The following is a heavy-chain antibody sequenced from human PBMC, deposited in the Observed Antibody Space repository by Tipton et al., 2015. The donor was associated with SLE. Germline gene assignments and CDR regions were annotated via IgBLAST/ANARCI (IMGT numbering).Heavy chain of an antibody. Sequence: QSGAEVKKPGESPKISCKGSGYSFTSHWIGWVRQMPGKGLEWMGIIYPGDSDTRYSPPFQGQVTFSADKSISTAYLQWSYLKASDTAMYYCARLGPDCSSTSCYFDYWGQGTLVTGSS. CDR1: GYSFTSHW. J-gene: IGHJ4*02. V-gene: IGHV5-51*03. CDR3: ARLGPDCSSTSCYFDY. CDR2: IYPGDSDT. D-gene: IGHD2-2*01.